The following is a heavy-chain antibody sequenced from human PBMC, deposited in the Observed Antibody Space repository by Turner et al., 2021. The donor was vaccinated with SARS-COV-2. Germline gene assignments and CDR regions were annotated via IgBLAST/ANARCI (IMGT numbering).Heavy chain of an antibody. CDR3: ARSPGYYFDY. Sequence: EVQLVESGGGLVQPGGSLRLSCAASGFTFSRYWMSWVRQAPGKGLDWVANIKQDGSEIHFVDSVKGRFTISRDNAKNSLSLQMNSLRAEDTAVYYCARSPGYYFDYWGQGTLVTVSS. CDR1: GFTFSRYW. J-gene: IGHJ4*02. V-gene: IGHV3-7*01. CDR2: IKQDGSEI. D-gene: IGHD2-2*01.